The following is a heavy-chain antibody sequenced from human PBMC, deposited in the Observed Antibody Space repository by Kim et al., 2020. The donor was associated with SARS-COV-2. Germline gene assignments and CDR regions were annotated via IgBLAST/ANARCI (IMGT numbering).Heavy chain of an antibody. V-gene: IGHV1-69*13. CDR1: GGTFSSYA. CDR2: IIPIFGTA. Sequence: SVKVSCKASGGTFSSYAISWVRQAPGQGLEWMGGIIPIFGTANYAQKFQGRVTITADESTSTAYMELSSLRSEDTAVYYCARDRRAIFGVVNVDDAFDIWGQGTMVTVSS. CDR3: ARDRRAIFGVVNVDDAFDI. J-gene: IGHJ3*02. D-gene: IGHD3-3*01.